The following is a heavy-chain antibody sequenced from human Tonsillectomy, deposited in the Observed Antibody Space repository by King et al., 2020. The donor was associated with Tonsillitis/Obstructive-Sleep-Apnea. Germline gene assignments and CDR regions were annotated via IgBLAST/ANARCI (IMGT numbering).Heavy chain of an antibody. D-gene: IGHD6-19*01. CDR3: AKGLMYSSGLGDPLRYFDL. V-gene: IGHV3-23*04. CDR1: GFTFSSYA. J-gene: IGHJ2*01. Sequence: EVQLVESGGGLVQPGGSLRLSCAASGFTFSSYAMSWVRQAPGKGLEWVSAISGSGGSTYYADSVKGRFTISRDNSKNTLYLQMNSLRAEDTAVYYCAKGLMYSSGLGDPLRYFDLWGRGTLVTVSS. CDR2: ISGSGGST.